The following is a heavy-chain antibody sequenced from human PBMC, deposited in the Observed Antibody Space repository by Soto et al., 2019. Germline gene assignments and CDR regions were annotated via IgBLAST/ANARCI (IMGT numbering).Heavy chain of an antibody. V-gene: IGHV3-21*01. CDR2: ISSSSSYI. CDR1: GFTFSSYS. Sequence: GGSLRLSCAASGFTFSSYSMNWVRQAPGKGLEWVSSISSSSSYIYYADSVKGRFTISRDNAKNSLYLQMNSLRAEDTAVYYCARESSCYSSSWYYYYYMDVWGKGTTVTVSS. CDR3: ARESSCYSSSWYYYYYMDV. J-gene: IGHJ6*03. D-gene: IGHD6-13*01.